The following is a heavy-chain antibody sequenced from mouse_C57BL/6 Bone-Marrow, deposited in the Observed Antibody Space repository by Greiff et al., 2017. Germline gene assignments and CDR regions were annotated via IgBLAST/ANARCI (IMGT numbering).Heavy chain of an antibody. Sequence: QVQLQQPGAELVMPGASVKLSCKASGYTFTSYWMHWVKQRPGQGLEWIGEIDPSDSYTNYNQKFKGKSTLTLDKSSSTAYMQLSSLASEDSAVYYCAKASSYYGSSYGFAYWGQGTLVTVSA. CDR2: IDPSDSYT. D-gene: IGHD1-1*01. CDR1: GYTFTSYW. CDR3: AKASSYYGSSYGFAY. V-gene: IGHV1-69*01. J-gene: IGHJ3*01.